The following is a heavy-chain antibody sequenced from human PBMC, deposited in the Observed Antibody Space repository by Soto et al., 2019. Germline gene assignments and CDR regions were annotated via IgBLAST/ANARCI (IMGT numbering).Heavy chain of an antibody. V-gene: IGHV4-39*01. CDR1: GGSISSSSYY. CDR2: IYYSGST. CDR3: ARLIRGYSYAYLDY. J-gene: IGHJ4*02. D-gene: IGHD5-18*01. Sequence: SETLSLTCTVSGGSISSSSYYWGWIRQPPGKGLEWIGSIYYSGSTYYNPSLKSRVTISVDTSKNQFSLKLSSVTAADTAVYYCARLIRGYSYAYLDYWGQGTLVTVSS.